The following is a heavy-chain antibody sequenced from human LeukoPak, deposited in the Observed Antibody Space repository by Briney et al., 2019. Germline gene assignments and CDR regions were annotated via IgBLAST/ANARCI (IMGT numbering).Heavy chain of an antibody. Sequence: PGGSLRLSCAASGFTFGNYALSWVRQAPGKGLEWVSLISGTGAGADYADSVKGRFTISRDNSKNTLSLQMNSLKAEDTAVYYCARGSGYESWGQGTLVTVSS. CDR2: ISGTGAGA. V-gene: IGHV3-23*01. CDR1: GFTFGNYA. D-gene: IGHD5-12*01. CDR3: ARGSGYES. J-gene: IGHJ5*02.